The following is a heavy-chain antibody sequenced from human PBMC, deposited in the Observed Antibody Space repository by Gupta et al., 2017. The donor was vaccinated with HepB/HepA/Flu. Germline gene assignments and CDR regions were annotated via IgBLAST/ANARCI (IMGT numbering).Heavy chain of an antibody. Sequence: EAQLVESGGDWVPPGGSLRLSCAASGFAFSDFTMNWVRQNPGKGLEWISYISSSTSGVTTICDADAVRGRLNISRDEDKKSLVLHMNGLRDEDSGLYYCARCRIVGDLSLGVWGQGTQVTVSS. CDR3: ARCRIVGDLSLGV. CDR2: ISSSTSGVTTI. J-gene: IGHJ4*03. CDR1: GFAFSDFT. D-gene: IGHD1-26*01. V-gene: IGHV3-48*02.